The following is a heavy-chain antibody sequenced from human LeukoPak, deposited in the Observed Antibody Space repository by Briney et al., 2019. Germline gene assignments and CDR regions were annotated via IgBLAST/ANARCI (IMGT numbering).Heavy chain of an antibody. CDR2: INPNSGGT. CDR1: GYTLTELS. Sequence: GASVKVSCKVSGYTLTELSMHWVRQAPGQGLEWMGWINPNSGGTNYAQKFQGWVTMTRDTSISTAYMELSRLRSDDTAVYYCARTHPYDSSGPAARGFDYWGQGTLVTVSS. CDR3: ARTHPYDSSGPAARGFDY. J-gene: IGHJ4*02. D-gene: IGHD3-22*01. V-gene: IGHV1-2*04.